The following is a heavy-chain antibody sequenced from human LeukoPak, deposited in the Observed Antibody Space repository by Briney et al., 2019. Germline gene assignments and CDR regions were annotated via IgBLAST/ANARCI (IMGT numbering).Heavy chain of an antibody. J-gene: IGHJ4*02. Sequence: GGSLRLSCAASGFTFSRYGMHWVRRAPGKGLEWVAVISYDGSHKYYEDSVKGRFTISRDNSKNTLYLQMNSLRAEDTAVYYCAKEYCGGDCHSDYFDYWGQGTLVTVSS. CDR3: AKEYCGGDCHSDYFDY. CDR2: ISYDGSHK. D-gene: IGHD2-21*02. CDR1: GFTFSRYG. V-gene: IGHV3-30*18.